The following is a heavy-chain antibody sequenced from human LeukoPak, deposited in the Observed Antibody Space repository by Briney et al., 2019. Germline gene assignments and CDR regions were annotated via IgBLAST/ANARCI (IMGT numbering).Heavy chain of an antibody. D-gene: IGHD6-6*01. CDR1: GGSISSYY. CDR2: IYTSGST. CDR3: ARDQKQLVFDY. J-gene: IGHJ4*02. V-gene: IGHV4-4*07. Sequence: SGTLSLTCSVSGGSISSYYWSWIRQPAGKGLEWIGRIYTSGSTNYNPSLKSRVTISVDKSKNQFSLKLSSVTAADTAVYYCARDQKQLVFDYWGQGTLVTVSS.